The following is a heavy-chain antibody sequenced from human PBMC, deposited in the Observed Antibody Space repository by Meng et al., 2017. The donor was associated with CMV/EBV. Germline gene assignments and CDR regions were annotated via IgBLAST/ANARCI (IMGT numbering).Heavy chain of an antibody. D-gene: IGHD6-13*01. V-gene: IGHV3-21*01. J-gene: IGHJ5*02. CDR3: ARAGGYSSSWSGLGPNWFDP. CDR2: ISSSSSYI. Sequence: GESLKISCAASGFTFSSYSMNWVRQAPGKGLEWVSSISSSSSYIYYADSVKGRFTISRDNAKNSLYLQMNSLRAEDTAVYYCARAGGYSSSWSGLGPNWFDPWGQGTPVTVSS. CDR1: GFTFSSYS.